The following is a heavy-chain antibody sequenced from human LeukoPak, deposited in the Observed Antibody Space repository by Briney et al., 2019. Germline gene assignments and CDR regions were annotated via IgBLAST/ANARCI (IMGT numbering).Heavy chain of an antibody. Sequence: SVKVSCKASGGTFSSYAISWVRQAPGQGLEWMGGIIPIFGTANYAQKFQGRATITTDESTSTAYMELSSLRSEDTAVYYCASGPDDYVWGSYRPAYYFDYWGQGTLVTVSS. D-gene: IGHD3-16*02. V-gene: IGHV1-69*05. CDR2: IIPIFGTA. CDR3: ASGPDDYVWGSYRPAYYFDY. J-gene: IGHJ4*02. CDR1: GGTFSSYA.